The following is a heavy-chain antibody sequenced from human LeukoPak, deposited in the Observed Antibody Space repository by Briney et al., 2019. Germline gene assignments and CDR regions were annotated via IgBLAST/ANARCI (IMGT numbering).Heavy chain of an antibody. CDR2: ISAYNGNT. CDR3: ARDSQYYDFWSGYYDNWFDP. Sequence: ASVKVSCKASGYTFTSYGISWVRQAPGQGLEWMGWISAYNGNTNYAQKLQGRVTMTTDTSTSTAYMELRSLRSDDTAVYYCARDSQYYDFWSGYYDNWFDPWGQGTLVTVSS. CDR1: GYTFTSYG. V-gene: IGHV1-18*01. J-gene: IGHJ5*02. D-gene: IGHD3-3*01.